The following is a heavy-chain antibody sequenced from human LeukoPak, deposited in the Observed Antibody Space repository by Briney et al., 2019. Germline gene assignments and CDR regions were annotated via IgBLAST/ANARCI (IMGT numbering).Heavy chain of an antibody. J-gene: IGHJ3*02. CDR3: ARDQYLGSSRKHAFDI. D-gene: IGHD6-13*01. Sequence: GGSLRLSCAASGFTFSSCAMSWVRQAPGQGLEWMGWISAYNGNTNYAQKLQGRVTMTTDTSTSTAYMELRSLRSDDTAVYYCARDQYLGSSRKHAFDIWGQGTMVTVSS. CDR1: GFTFSSCA. V-gene: IGHV1-18*01. CDR2: ISAYNGNT.